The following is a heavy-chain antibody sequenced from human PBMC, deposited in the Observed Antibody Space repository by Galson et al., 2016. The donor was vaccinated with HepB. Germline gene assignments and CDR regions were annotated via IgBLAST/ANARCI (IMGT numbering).Heavy chain of an antibody. CDR3: AKDDDDYNDAFDI. J-gene: IGHJ3*02. CDR1: GFTFADYL. D-gene: IGHD5-24*01. CDR2: ISGSGVGT. Sequence: SLRLSCAASGFTFADYLMSWVRQAPGKGLEWVSAISGSGVGTYYADSVKGRFTISRDNSKNTLYLQMNSLRAEDTAVYYCAKDDDDYNDAFDIWGQGTMVTACS. V-gene: IGHV3-23*01.